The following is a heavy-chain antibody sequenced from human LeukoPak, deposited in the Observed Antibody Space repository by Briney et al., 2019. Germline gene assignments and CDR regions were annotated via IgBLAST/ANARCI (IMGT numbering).Heavy chain of an antibody. CDR1: GYSISSGYY. D-gene: IGHD3-22*01. J-gene: IGHJ3*02. V-gene: IGHV4-38-2*01. CDR3: ASLGGYYESSSYSQLDAFDI. Sequence: SSETLSLTCAVSGYSISSGYYWGWIRQPPGKGLEWIGSIYHSGSTYYNPSLKSRVTISVDTSKNQFSLKLSSVTAADTALYYCASLGGYYESSSYSQLDAFDIWGQGTMVTVSS. CDR2: IYHSGST.